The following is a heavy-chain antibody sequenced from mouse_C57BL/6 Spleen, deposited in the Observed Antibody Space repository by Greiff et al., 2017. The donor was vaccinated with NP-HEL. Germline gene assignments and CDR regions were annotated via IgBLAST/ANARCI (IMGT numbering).Heavy chain of an antibody. CDR2: IYPSDSET. Sequence: QVQLQQPGAELVRPGSSVKLSCKASGYTFTSYWMDWVKQRPGQGLEWIGNIYPSDSETHYNQKFKDKATLTVDKPSSTAYMQLSSLTSEDSAVYYGAIPYDGYYGYFGYWGQGTTLTVSS. V-gene: IGHV1-61*01. D-gene: IGHD2-3*01. J-gene: IGHJ2*01. CDR3: AIPYDGYYGYFGY. CDR1: GYTFTSYW.